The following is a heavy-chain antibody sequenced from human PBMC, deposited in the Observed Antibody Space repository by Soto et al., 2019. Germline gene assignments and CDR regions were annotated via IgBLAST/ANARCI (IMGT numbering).Heavy chain of an antibody. CDR2: MNPNSGNT. Sequence: ASVKVSCKASGYTFTSYDINWVRQATGQGLEWMGWMNPNSGNTGYAQKFQGRVTMTTDTSISTAYMELSSLRSDDTAVYYCARDSCSGGSCYSSFDYWGQGTLVTVSS. D-gene: IGHD2-15*01. CDR1: GYTFTSYD. CDR3: ARDSCSGGSCYSSFDY. J-gene: IGHJ4*02. V-gene: IGHV1-8*01.